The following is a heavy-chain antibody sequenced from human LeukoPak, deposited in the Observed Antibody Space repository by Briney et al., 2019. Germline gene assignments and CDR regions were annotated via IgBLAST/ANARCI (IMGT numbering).Heavy chain of an antibody. CDR2: IKQDGSEK. Sequence: GGSLRLSCAASGFTFTSYWMSWVRQAPGKGLEWVANIKQDGSEKYYVDSVKGRFTISRDNAKNSLYVQMNSLRAEDTAVYYCAKTGTPWYYFDYWGQGTLVTVSS. J-gene: IGHJ4*02. D-gene: IGHD1-1*01. CDR1: GFTFTSYW. V-gene: IGHV3-7*03. CDR3: AKTGTPWYYFDY.